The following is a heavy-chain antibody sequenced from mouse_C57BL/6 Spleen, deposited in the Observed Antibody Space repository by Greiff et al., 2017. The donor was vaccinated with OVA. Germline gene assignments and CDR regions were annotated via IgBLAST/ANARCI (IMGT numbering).Heavy chain of an antibody. Sequence: VQLQQSGAELVKPGASVKISCKASGYAFSSYWMNWVKQRPGKGLEWIGQIYPGDGDTNYNGKFKGKAILTADKSSSTAYMQLSSLTSEDSAVYFCARDYYGSSSFDYWGQGTTLTVSS. CDR3: ARDYYGSSSFDY. V-gene: IGHV1-80*01. CDR2: IYPGDGDT. J-gene: IGHJ2*01. CDR1: GYAFSSYW. D-gene: IGHD1-1*01.